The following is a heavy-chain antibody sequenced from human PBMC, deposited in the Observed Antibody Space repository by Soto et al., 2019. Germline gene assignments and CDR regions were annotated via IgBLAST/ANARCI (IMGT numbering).Heavy chain of an antibody. D-gene: IGHD5-12*01. V-gene: IGHV3-23*01. CDR1: RFTFRSYA. CDR2: INPGGSST. Sequence: GGSLRLSCVASRFTFRSYAMSWVRQAPGKGLEWVSGINPGGSSTFYADAVRGRFTISRDNAKNTVYLQMNSLRVEDTAKYYCVKEWTPRRAFDYWGQGTLVTVSS. J-gene: IGHJ4*02. CDR3: VKEWTPRRAFDY.